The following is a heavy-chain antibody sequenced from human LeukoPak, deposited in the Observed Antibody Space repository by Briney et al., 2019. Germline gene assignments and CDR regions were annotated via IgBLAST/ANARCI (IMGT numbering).Heavy chain of an antibody. J-gene: IGHJ1*01. CDR1: GFTFSNYW. CDR3: ARGGHYYDSSRPLQH. D-gene: IGHD3-22*01. CDR2: IYVDGRTT. V-gene: IGHV3-74*01. Sequence: PGGSLRLSCVASGFTFSNYWMHWVRQPPGKGLVWVSRIYVDGRTTNYADSVKGRFTISRDNAKNTVYLEMNSLRAEDTAVYYCARGGHYYDSSRPLQHWGQGTLVTVSS.